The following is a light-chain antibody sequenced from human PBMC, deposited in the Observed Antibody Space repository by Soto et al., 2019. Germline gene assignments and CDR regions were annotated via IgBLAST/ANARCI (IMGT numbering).Light chain of an antibody. CDR1: SSDVGGYNY. CDR2: DVS. Sequence: QSALTQPASVSGSPGQSITISCTGTSSDVGGYNYVSWYQQHPGKAPKLMIYDVSNQPSGVSNRFSGSKSGNTASLTISGLQAEDEADYYCSSSTSSSTLLYVFGTGTKLTVL. J-gene: IGLJ1*01. V-gene: IGLV2-14*01. CDR3: SSSTSSSTLLYV.